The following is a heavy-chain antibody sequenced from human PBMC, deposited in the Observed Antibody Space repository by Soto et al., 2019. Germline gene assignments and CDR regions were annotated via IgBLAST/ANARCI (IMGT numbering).Heavy chain of an antibody. J-gene: IGHJ5*02. CDR1: GYTFTSYA. CDR3: ARGRLLWFGELFHWFDP. D-gene: IGHD3-10*01. CDR2: INAGNGNT. V-gene: IGHV1-3*01. Sequence: QVQLVQSGAEVKKPGASVKVSCKASGYTFTSYAMHWVRQAPGQRLEWMGWINAGNGNTKYSQKFQGRVTITRDTSASTAYMELSSRRSEDTAVYYCARGRLLWFGELFHWFDPWGQGTLVTVSS.